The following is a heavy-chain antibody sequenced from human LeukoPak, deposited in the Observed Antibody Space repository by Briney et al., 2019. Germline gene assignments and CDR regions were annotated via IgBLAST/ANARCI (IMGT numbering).Heavy chain of an antibody. J-gene: IGHJ4*02. V-gene: IGHV4-39*07. Sequence: PSETLSLTCTVSGGSISSTNYYWGWIRQPPGKGLEWIGSISYSGSASYNPSLKSRVTISVDRSKNQFSLKLSSVTAADTAVYYCASPYYYDSSGYYSDYWGQGTLVTVSS. CDR2: ISYSGSA. CDR3: ASPYYYDSSGYYSDY. CDR1: GGSISSTNYY. D-gene: IGHD3-22*01.